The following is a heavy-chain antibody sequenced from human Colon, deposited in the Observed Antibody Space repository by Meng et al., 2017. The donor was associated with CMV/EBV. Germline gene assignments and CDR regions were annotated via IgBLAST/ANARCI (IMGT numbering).Heavy chain of an antibody. CDR3: ATGSVAADGKGY. J-gene: IGHJ4*02. CDR1: GYMLTRYN. Sequence: SCKASGYMLTRYNIKWVQQAPGQWLEWMGYINPKTANPTYVQGFTGRFVFSLDTSVSTAYLQISSLKAEDTAVYYCATGSVAADGKGYWGQGTLVTVSS. V-gene: IGHV7-4-1*02. D-gene: IGHD6-13*01. CDR2: INPKTANP.